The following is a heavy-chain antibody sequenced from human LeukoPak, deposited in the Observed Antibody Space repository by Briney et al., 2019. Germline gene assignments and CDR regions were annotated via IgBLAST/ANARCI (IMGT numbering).Heavy chain of an antibody. CDR3: ARDRVPGIAVAVLAY. CDR2: INHSGST. D-gene: IGHD6-19*01. V-gene: IGHV4-34*01. J-gene: IGHJ4*02. CDR1: GGSFSGYY. Sequence: SETLSLTCAVYGGSFSGYYWSWIRQPPGKGLEWIGEINHSGSTNYNPSLKSRVTISVDTSKNQFSLKLSSVTAADTAVYYCARDRVPGIAVAVLAYWGQGTLVTVSS.